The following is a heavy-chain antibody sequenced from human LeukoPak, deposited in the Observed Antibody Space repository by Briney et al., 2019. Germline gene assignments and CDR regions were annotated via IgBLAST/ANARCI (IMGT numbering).Heavy chain of an antibody. CDR3: ARDMVRGGGMDV. D-gene: IGHD3-10*01. CDR1: GYTFTGYY. V-gene: IGHV1-2*04. J-gene: IGHJ6*02. CDR2: INPNSGGT. Sequence: ASVKVSCTASGYTFTGYYMHWVRQAPGQGLEWMGWINPNSGGTNYAQKFQGWVTMTRDTSISTAYMELSRLRSDDTAVYYCARDMVRGGGMDVWGQGTTVTVSS.